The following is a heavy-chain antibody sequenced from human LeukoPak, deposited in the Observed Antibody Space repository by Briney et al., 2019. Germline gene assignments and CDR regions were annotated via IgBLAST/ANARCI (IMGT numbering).Heavy chain of an antibody. CDR2: IYTSGST. J-gene: IGHJ3*02. V-gene: IGHV4-61*02. CDR3: ARDLYDYVWGSYRSPDAFDI. D-gene: IGHD3-16*02. CDR1: GGSISSSSYY. Sequence: SETLSLTCTVSGGSISSSSYYWGWIRQPAGKGLEWIGRIYTSGSTNYNPSLKSRVTMSVDTSKNQFSLKLSSVTAADTAVYYCARDLYDYVWGSYRSPDAFDIWGQGTMVTVSS.